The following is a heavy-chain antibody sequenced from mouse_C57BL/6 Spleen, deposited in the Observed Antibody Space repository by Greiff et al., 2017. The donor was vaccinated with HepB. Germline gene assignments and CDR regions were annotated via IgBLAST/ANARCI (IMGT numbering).Heavy chain of an antibody. D-gene: IGHD6-1*02. V-gene: IGHV1-53*01. Sequence: QVQLQQPGTELVKPGASVKLSCKASGYTFTSYWMHWVKQRPGQGLEWIGNINPSKGGTNYNEKFKSKATLTVDKSSSTAYMQLSSLTSEDSAVYYCAREIGSLWYFDVWGTGTTVTVSS. CDR1: GYTFTSYW. CDR2: INPSKGGT. J-gene: IGHJ1*03. CDR3: AREIGSLWYFDV.